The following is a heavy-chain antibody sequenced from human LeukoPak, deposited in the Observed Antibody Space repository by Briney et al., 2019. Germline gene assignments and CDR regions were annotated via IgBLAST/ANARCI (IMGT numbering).Heavy chain of an antibody. V-gene: IGHV4-34*01. CDR3: ARDVDGSGWHSHFYSGMDV. J-gene: IGHJ6*02. CDR1: GGSFSGYY. Sequence: SETLSLTCAVYGGSFSGYYWSWIRQPPGKGLEWIGEINHSGSTNYNPSLKSRVTISVDTSKNQFSLKLSSVTAADTAIYYCARDVDGSGWHSHFYSGMDVWGQGTTVTVPS. CDR2: INHSGST. D-gene: IGHD6-19*01.